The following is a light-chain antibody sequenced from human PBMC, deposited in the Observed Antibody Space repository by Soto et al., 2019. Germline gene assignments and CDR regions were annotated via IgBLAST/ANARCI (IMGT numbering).Light chain of an antibody. CDR1: QSVSSNY. CDR2: DVS. J-gene: IGKJ1*01. CDR3: QQYGSSPT. V-gene: IGKV3-20*01. Sequence: DIVLTQSPGTLSLSPGERATLSCRSSQSVSSNYLAWYQQKPDQAPRLVIYDVSGRATGIPDRFSGSGSGTAFTLTISRLEPEDSALYYCQQYGSSPTFGQGTKVEIK.